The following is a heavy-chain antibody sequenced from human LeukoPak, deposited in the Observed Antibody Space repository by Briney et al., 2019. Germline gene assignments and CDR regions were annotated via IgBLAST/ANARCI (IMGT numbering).Heavy chain of an antibody. CDR1: GVSISDYH. CDR2: FSYSGST. J-gene: IGHJ5*02. V-gene: IGHV4-59*12. Sequence: PSETLSLTCSVSGVSISDYHWIWIRQPPAKGLEWMGYFSYSGSTRYNPSLKSRVTMSVDTSKNQFSLKLSSVTAADTAVYYCASLHCSSTSCYNNWFDPWGQGTLVTVSS. CDR3: ASLHCSSTSCYNNWFDP. D-gene: IGHD2-2*02.